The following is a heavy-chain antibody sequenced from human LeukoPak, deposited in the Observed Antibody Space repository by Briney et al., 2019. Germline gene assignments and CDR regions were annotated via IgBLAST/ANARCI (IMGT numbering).Heavy chain of an antibody. CDR1: RFTFSNYG. CDR3: ARVVGLDFDY. Sequence: PGGSLRLSCAASRFTFSNYGVNWVRQAPGKGLEWVSVIYSGGSTYYADSVKGRFTISRDNSKNTLYLQMNSLRAEDTAVYYCARVVGLDFDYWGQGTLVTVSS. V-gene: IGHV3-53*01. CDR2: IYSGGST. J-gene: IGHJ4*02.